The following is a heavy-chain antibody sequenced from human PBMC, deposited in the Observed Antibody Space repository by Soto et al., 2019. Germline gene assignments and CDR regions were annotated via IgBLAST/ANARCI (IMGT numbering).Heavy chain of an antibody. Sequence: SETLSLTCTVSGGPINSGSYYWGWIRQPPGKGLEWIGSIHYSGNTYYNPSLKSRVTISVDTSKNQISLKLSSVTAADTAVYSCARQSAAARSGYPYYYYGMAVWGQGTTVS. CDR1: GGPINSGSYY. CDR2: IHYSGNT. CDR3: ARQSAAARSGYPYYYYGMAV. J-gene: IGHJ6*02. D-gene: IGHD5-18*01. V-gene: IGHV4-39*01.